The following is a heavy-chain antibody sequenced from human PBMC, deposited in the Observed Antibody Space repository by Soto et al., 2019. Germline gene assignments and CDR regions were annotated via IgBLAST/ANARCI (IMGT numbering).Heavy chain of an antibody. V-gene: IGHV1-18*01. CDR1: GYSFTTYG. CDR2: ISGYNGNT. J-gene: IGHJ6*02. CDR3: AREGPAPYYYYGMDV. Sequence: QVQLVQSRGEVKKPGASVKVSCKTSGYSFTTYGISWVRQAPGQGLEWMGWISGYNGNTNYAPKLKGRLTMTTDTSTSTAYMELRSLTSDDTAVYYCAREGPAPYYYYGMDVWGQGSTVTVSS.